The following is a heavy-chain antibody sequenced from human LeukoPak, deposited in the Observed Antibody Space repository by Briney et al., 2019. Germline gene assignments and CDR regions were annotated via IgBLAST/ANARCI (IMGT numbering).Heavy chain of an antibody. Sequence: PSETLSLTCTVSGGSLSSYFWTWIRQPPGKGLEWIGYIYYSGNTNYNPSLKSRVTISLDTSKNQSSLKLSSVTAADTAVYYCARSDGYGLVGIWGQGTMVTVSS. D-gene: IGHD3-10*01. V-gene: IGHV4-59*01. CDR2: IYYSGNT. J-gene: IGHJ3*02. CDR1: GGSLSSYF. CDR3: ARSDGYGLVGI.